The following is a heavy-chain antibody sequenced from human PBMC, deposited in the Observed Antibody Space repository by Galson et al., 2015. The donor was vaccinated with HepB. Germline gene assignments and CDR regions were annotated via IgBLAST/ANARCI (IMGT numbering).Heavy chain of an antibody. CDR1: GFTFSNFG. CDR3: TRDQWQFNAIGL. D-gene: IGHD6-19*01. Sequence: SLRLSCAASGFTFSNFGMHWVRQAPGKGLEWVAVIWYDGSYKFYGDSVKGRFTVSRDNSKNTMYLEMNTLRVEDTAVYFCTRDQWQFNAIGLWGQGTMVTVSS. J-gene: IGHJ3*01. CDR2: IWYDGSYK. V-gene: IGHV3-33*01.